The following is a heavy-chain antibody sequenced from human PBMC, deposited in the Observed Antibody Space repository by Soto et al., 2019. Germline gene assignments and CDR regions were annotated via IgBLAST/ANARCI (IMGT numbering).Heavy chain of an antibody. CDR1: GYSFTSYW. CDR3: ARQGYSYGPYYGMDV. CDR2: IYPGDSDT. Sequence: GESLKISCKGSGYSFTSYWIGWVRQMPGKGLEWMGIIYPGDSDTRYSPSFQGQVTISADKSIGTAYLQWSSLKASDTAMYYSARQGYSYGPYYGMDVWGQGTTVTVSS. J-gene: IGHJ6*02. V-gene: IGHV5-51*01. D-gene: IGHD5-18*01.